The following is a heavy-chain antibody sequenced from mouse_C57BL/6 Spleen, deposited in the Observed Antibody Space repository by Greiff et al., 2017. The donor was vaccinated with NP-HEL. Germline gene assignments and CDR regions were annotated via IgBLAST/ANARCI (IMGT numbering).Heavy chain of an antibody. V-gene: IGHV1-5*01. Sequence: VQLQQSGTVLARPGASVKMSCKTSGYTFTSYWMHWVKQRPGQGLEWIGAIYPGNSDTSYNQKFKGKAKLTAVTSASTAYMELSSLTNEDSAVYYCTKAYDYDGFDYWGQGTTLTVSS. CDR1: GYTFTSYW. D-gene: IGHD2-4*01. CDR3: TKAYDYDGFDY. CDR2: IYPGNSDT. J-gene: IGHJ2*01.